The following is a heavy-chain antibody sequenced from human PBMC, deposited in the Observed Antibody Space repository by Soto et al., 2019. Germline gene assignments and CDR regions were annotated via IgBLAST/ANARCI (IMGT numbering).Heavy chain of an antibody. D-gene: IGHD5-18*01. CDR2: INPSGGST. CDR1: GYTFTSYY. V-gene: IGHV1-46*01. J-gene: IGHJ6*02. Sequence: ASVKVSCKSSGYTFTSYYMHWVRQAPGQGLEWMGIINPSGGSTSYAQKFQGRVTMTRDTSTSTVYMELSSLRSEDTAVYYCARENVDTARNHYGMDVWGQGTTVTVSS. CDR3: ARENVDTARNHYGMDV.